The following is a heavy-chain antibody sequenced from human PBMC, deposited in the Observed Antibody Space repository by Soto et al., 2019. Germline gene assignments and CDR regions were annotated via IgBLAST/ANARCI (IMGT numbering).Heavy chain of an antibody. CDR2: IKQDGSEK. CDR1: GFTFSSYW. CDR3: ARETRDLPYYYYYGMDV. Sequence: GGSLRLSCAASGFTFSSYWMSWVRQAPGKGLEWVANIKQDGSEKYYVDSVKGRFTISRDNAKNSLYLQMNSLRAEDTAVYYCARETRDLPYYYYYGMDVWGQGTTVTVSS. J-gene: IGHJ6*02. V-gene: IGHV3-7*03.